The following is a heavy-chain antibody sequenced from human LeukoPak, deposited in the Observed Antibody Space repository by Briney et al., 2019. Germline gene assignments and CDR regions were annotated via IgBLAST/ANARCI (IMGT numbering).Heavy chain of an antibody. Sequence: SETLSLTCTASGSSISSAYYWGWIRQPPGKGLEWIGNIYHSESTYYNPSLKSRVTISVDTSKNQFSLKLSSVTAADTAVYYCARAGTEWEFDPWGQGTLVTVSS. D-gene: IGHD1-26*01. V-gene: IGHV4-38-2*02. CDR3: ARAGTEWEFDP. J-gene: IGHJ5*02. CDR2: IYHSEST. CDR1: GSSISSAYY.